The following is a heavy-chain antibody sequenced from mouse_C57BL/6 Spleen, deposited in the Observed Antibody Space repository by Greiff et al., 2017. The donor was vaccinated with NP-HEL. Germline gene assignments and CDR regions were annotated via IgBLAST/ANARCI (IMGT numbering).Heavy chain of an antibody. J-gene: IGHJ2*01. CDR3: ARWGNYLYYFDY. CDR2: INPNNGGT. D-gene: IGHD2-1*01. CDR1: GYTFTDYY. V-gene: IGHV1-26*01. Sequence: DVQLQQSGPELVKPGASVKISCKASGYTFTDYYMNWVKQSHGKSLEWIGDINPNNGGTSYNQKFKGKATLTVDKSSSTAYMELRSLTSEDSAVYYCARWGNYLYYFDYWGQGTTLTVSS.